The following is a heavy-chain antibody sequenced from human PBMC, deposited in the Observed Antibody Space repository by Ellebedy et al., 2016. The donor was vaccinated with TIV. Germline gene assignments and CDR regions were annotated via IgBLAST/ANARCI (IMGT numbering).Heavy chain of an antibody. CDR3: VAALDY. J-gene: IGHJ4*02. V-gene: IGHV3-48*04. CDR1: GVNFRKFS. Sequence: GGSLRLXXEVTGVNFRKFSLNWVRQAPGKGLEWAAFISADGDTIYYAKSVKGRFTISRDDADSSLSLQMNSLRGDDTAVYYCVAALDYWGQGTLVTVS. D-gene: IGHD6-25*01. CDR2: ISADGDTI.